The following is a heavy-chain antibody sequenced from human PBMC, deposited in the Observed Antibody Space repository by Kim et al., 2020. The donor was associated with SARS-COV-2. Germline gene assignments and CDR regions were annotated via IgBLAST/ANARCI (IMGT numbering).Heavy chain of an antibody. CDR2: LRQDGSQT. J-gene: IGHJ4*02. V-gene: IGHV3-7*03. D-gene: IGHD6-25*01. CDR3: SMCCGLDY. CDR1: GFSFSTSA. Sequence: GGSLRLSCAASGFSFSTSAMSWVRQAPGKGLELVASLRQDGSQTSYGDSVRGRFTISRDNAKNSLYLQMNSLTGEDTAVYYCSMCCGLDYWGQGAQVTVSS.